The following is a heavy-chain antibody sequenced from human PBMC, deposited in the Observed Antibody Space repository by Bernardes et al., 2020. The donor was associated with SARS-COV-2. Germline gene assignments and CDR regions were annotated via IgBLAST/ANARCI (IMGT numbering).Heavy chain of an antibody. CDR1: GGSISSYY. D-gene: IGHD3-16*01. CDR2: IYYSEST. J-gene: IGHJ6*02. Sequence: TLSLTCTVSGGSISSYYRSWIRQPPGKGLEWIGYIYYSESTNYNPSLKSRVTISVDTSKNQFSLKLSSVTAADTAVYYCARDRSTLGNGMDVWGQGTTVTVSS. V-gene: IGHV4-59*01. CDR3: ARDRSTLGNGMDV.